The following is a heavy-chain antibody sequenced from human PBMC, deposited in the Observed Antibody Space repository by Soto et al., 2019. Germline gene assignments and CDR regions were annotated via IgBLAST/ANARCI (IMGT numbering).Heavy chain of an antibody. CDR2: ISGSGGST. D-gene: IGHD2-15*01. CDR3: AKGVDRDNYYYNGTDV. V-gene: IGHV3-23*01. CDR1: GFTFSSYA. Sequence: GGSLRLSCAASGFTFSSYAMSWVRQAPGKGLEWVSAISGSGGSTYYADSVKGRFTISRDNSKNTLYLQMNSLRAEDTALYYCAKGVDRDNYYYNGTDVWCHGPTVTVS. J-gene: IGHJ6*02.